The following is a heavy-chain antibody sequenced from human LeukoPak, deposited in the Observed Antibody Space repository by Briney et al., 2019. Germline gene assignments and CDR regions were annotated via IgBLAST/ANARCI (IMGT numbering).Heavy chain of an antibody. V-gene: IGHV4-59*01. J-gene: IGHJ5*02. D-gene: IGHD2-15*01. CDR1: GGSISNYY. Sequence: SETLSLTCTVSGGSISNYYWSWIRQSPGKGLEWIGYIYYSGSTNYNPSLKSRVTISVDTSKNQFSLKLSSVTAADTAVYYCAREMSGYCSGGSCYKDWFDPWGQGTLVTVSS. CDR2: IYYSGST. CDR3: AREMSGYCSGGSCYKDWFDP.